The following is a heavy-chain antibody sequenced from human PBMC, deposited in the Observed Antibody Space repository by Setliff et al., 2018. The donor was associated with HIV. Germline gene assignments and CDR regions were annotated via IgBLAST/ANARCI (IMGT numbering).Heavy chain of an antibody. J-gene: IGHJ4*02. CDR1: GGSLSNYV. CDR3: ARGSYYYDSSGYQPYYFDY. D-gene: IGHD3-22*01. V-gene: IGHV1-69*05. Sequence: SVKVSCKGSGGSLSNYVISWVRQAPGQGLEWMGIVNPSGGSTSYAQKFQGRVTITTDESTTTAYMELSSLTSDDTAVYYCARGSYYYDSSGYQPYYFDYWGRGTLVTVSS. CDR2: VNPSGGST.